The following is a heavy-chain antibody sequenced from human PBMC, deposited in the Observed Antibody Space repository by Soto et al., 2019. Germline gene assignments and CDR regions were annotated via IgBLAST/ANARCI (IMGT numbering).Heavy chain of an antibody. CDR1: GDSISSYY. J-gene: IGHJ6*03. D-gene: IGHD1-26*01. V-gene: IGHV4-59*01. CDR3: ARGFLGATSYSFYDIDV. Sequence: SETLSLTCTVSGDSISSYYWSWIRQPPGKGLEWIGYIYYSGSTNYNPSLKSRVTISVDTSKNQFSLKRSSVTAADTAVYYCARGFLGATSYSFYDIDVWGKGTTVTVSS. CDR2: IYYSGST.